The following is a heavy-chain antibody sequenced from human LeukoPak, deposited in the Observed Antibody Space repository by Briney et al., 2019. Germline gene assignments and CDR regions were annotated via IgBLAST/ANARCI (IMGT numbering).Heavy chain of an antibody. D-gene: IGHD4-11*01. J-gene: IGHJ4*02. Sequence: GGSLRLSCAASGFTFSSYAMSWVRQAPGKGLEWVSAISGSGGSTYYADSVKGRFTISRDNAKNSLYLQMNSLRAEDTAVYYCARTDGVTVTTSGDAIFDYWGQGTLVTVSS. CDR3: ARTDGVTVTTSGDAIFDY. V-gene: IGHV3-23*01. CDR1: GFTFSSYA. CDR2: ISGSGGST.